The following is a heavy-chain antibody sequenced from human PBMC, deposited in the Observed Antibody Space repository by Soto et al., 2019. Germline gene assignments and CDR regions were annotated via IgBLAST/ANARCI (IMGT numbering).Heavy chain of an antibody. Sequence: GGSLRLSCAASGFTFSSYAMHWVRQAPGKGLEYVSAISSNGGSTYYANSVKGRFTISRDNSKNTLYLQMGSLRAEDMAVYYCARSGDIVVVPAASFLSGSLDYWGQGTLVTVSS. J-gene: IGHJ4*02. CDR2: ISSNGGST. CDR1: GFTFSSYA. CDR3: ARSGDIVVVPAASFLSGSLDY. D-gene: IGHD2-2*01. V-gene: IGHV3-64*01.